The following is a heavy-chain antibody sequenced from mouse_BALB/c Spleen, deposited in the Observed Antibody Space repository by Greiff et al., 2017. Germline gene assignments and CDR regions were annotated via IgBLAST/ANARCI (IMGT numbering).Heavy chain of an antibody. CDR3: ARVNSLLRLRAMDY. J-gene: IGHJ2*01. D-gene: IGHD1-2*01. V-gene: IGHV5-15*02. CDR2: ISNLAYSI. Sequence: VHLVESGGGLVQPGGSRKLSCAASGFTFSDYGMAWVRQAPGTGPEWVAFISNLAYSIYYADTVTGRLTISRENAKNTLYLEMSSLRSEDTAMYYCARVNSLLRLRAMDYWGQGTTLTVSS. CDR1: GFTFSDYG.